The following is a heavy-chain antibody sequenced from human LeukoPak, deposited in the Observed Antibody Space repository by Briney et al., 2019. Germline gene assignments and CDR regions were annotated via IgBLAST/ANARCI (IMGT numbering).Heavy chain of an antibody. CDR3: ARGGWSLGSFDY. D-gene: IGHD6-19*01. Sequence: SGTLSLTCVVSGGSISSNNWWSWVRQSPGKGLEWIGEINHSGSTNYNPSLKSRLTMSVDTSKNQFSLRLSSVTAADTAVYYCARGGWSLGSFDYWGQGTLVTVSS. V-gene: IGHV4-4*02. J-gene: IGHJ4*02. CDR1: GGSISSNNW. CDR2: INHSGST.